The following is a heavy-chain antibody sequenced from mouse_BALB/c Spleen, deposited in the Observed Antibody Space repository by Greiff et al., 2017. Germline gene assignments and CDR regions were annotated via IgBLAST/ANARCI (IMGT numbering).Heavy chain of an antibody. CDR1: GYSITSDYA. Sequence: EVQLQESGPGLVKPSQSLSLTCTVTGYSITSDYAWNWLRQFPGNQLGGMGYISYSGSTSYNPSLKSRISITRVTSKNQFFLQLNSVTTEDTATFYCARRYYDYPFAYWGQGTLVTVAA. J-gene: IGHJ3*01. V-gene: IGHV3-2*02. CDR2: ISYSGST. D-gene: IGHD2-4*01. CDR3: ARRYYDYPFAY.